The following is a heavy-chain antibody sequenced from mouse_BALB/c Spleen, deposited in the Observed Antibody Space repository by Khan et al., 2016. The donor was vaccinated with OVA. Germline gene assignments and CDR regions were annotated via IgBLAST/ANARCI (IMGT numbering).Heavy chain of an antibody. J-gene: IGHJ3*01. CDR3: ARNPFAY. CDR2: IDPYDSET. V-gene: IGHV1-52*01. Sequence: QVQLKESGTELVRPGTSVKLSCKASGYTFTSYWMNWIKQRPEQGLEWIGRIDPYDSETHYNQKFKDKATLTVDKSSNTAYMQLTSLTSEDSAVYYWARNPFAYWGQGTLVTVSA. CDR1: GYTFTSYW.